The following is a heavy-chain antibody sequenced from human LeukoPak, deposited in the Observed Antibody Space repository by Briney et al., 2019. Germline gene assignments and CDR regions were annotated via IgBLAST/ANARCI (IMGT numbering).Heavy chain of an antibody. Sequence: SETLSLTCTVSGGSIRSYYWSWIRQPPGKGLEWIGYIYYSGSTNYNPSLKSRVTISLDTSKNQFSLKPSSVTAADTAVYYCASGYLWFGEFDYWGQGTLVTVSS. CDR3: ASGYLWFGEFDY. CDR2: IYYSGST. V-gene: IGHV4-59*01. CDR1: GGSIRSYY. D-gene: IGHD3-10*01. J-gene: IGHJ4*02.